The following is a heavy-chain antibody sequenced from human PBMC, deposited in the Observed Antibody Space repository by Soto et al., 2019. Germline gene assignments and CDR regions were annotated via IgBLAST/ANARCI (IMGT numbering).Heavy chain of an antibody. D-gene: IGHD3-10*01. V-gene: IGHV1-46*01. J-gene: IGHJ6*02. CDR1: GYIFTTYY. CDR3: ATRALSDMDV. Sequence: QVQLVQSGAEVKRPGASVKVSCRASGYIFTTYYVHWVRQAPGQGPEWMGRINPSSGPPTYAQNFQGRVTMTRDTSTRTVFMELSSLRFDDTAEYYCATRALSDMDVWGQGTTVTVSS. CDR2: INPSSGPP.